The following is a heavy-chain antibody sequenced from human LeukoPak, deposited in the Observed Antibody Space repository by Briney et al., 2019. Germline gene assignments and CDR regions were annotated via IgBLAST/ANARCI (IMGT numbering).Heavy chain of an antibody. CDR3: ATDPISSSWQLFDY. CDR2: FDPEDGET. Sequence: ASVKVSCKVSGYTLTELSMHWVRQAPGKGLEWMGGFDPEDGETICAQKFQGRVTMTEDTSTDTAYMELSSLRSEDTAVYYCATDPISSSWQLFDYWGQGTLVTVSS. J-gene: IGHJ4*02. D-gene: IGHD6-13*01. CDR1: GYTLTELS. V-gene: IGHV1-24*01.